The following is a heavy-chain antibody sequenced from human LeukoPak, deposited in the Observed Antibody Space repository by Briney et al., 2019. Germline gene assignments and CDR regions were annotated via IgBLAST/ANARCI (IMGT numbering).Heavy chain of an antibody. CDR2: IKQDGSEK. J-gene: IGHJ3*02. Sequence: GGSLRLSCAASGFTFSSYAMHWVRQAPGKGLEWVANIKQDGSEKYYVDSVKGRFTISRDNAQNSLYLQMNSLRAEDTAVYYCARARSSYGYGDAFDIWGQGTMVTVSS. CDR1: GFTFSSYA. V-gene: IGHV3-7*01. CDR3: ARARSSYGYGDAFDI. D-gene: IGHD5-18*01.